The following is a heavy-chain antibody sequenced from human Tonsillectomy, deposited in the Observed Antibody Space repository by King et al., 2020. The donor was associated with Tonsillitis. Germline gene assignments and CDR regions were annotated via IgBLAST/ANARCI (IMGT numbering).Heavy chain of an antibody. Sequence: VQLVESGGGLVQPGGSLRLSCAASGFTFSSYAMSWVRQAPGKGLEWVSAISGSGGSTYYADSVKGRFTISRDNSKNTLYLQMNSLRAEDTAVYYCANPTGHGYCSGGRCYGLGVFDYWGQGTLVTVSS. D-gene: IGHD2-15*01. CDR1: GFTFSSYA. V-gene: IGHV3-23*04. J-gene: IGHJ4*02. CDR3: ANPTGHGYCSGGRCYGLGVFDY. CDR2: ISGSGGST.